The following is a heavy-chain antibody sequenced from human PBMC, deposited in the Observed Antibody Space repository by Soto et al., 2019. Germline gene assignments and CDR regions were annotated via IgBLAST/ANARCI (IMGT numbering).Heavy chain of an antibody. CDR3: ARRLFEGSCSGTACFDY. D-gene: IGHD2-2*01. CDR2: IYDSGST. CDR1: GASVSSSY. Sequence: QVQLQESGPGLVKPSETLSLTCTVSGASVSSSYWTWIRQPPGKGLQWIAYIYDSGSTKSNPSLRSRVSMSLXXSXNXXSLKLSSRTAADTAVYYCARRLFEGSCSGTACFDYWGQGTLVTVSS. J-gene: IGHJ4*02. V-gene: IGHV4-59*08.